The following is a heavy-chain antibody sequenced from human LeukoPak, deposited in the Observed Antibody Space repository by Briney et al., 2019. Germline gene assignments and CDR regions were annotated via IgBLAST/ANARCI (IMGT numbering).Heavy chain of an antibody. CDR2: ISSSSSYI. V-gene: IGHV3-21*01. J-gene: IGHJ4*02. D-gene: IGHD2-15*01. CDR1: GFTFSSYS. CDR3: ARESCSGGSCAFDY. Sequence: GGSLRLSCAASGFTFSSYSMNWVRQAPGKGLEWVSSISSSSSYIYYADSVKGRFTISRDNAKNSLYLQMNSLRAEDTAVYYCARESCSGGSCAFDYWGQGTLVTVSS.